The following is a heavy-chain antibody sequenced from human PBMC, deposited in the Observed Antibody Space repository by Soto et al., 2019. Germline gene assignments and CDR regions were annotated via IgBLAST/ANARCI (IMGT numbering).Heavy chain of an antibody. CDR2: ISSSGSTI. J-gene: IGHJ6*02. CDR3: GGVLRFLEWSSLYYYYYGMDV. Sequence: QVQLVESGGGLVKPGGSLRLSCAASGFTFSDYYMSWIRQAPGKGLEWVSYISSSGSTIYYADSVKGRFTISRDNAKNSLYLQMNSLRAEDTAVYYCGGVLRFLEWSSLYYYYYGMDVWGQGTTVTVSS. D-gene: IGHD3-3*01. CDR1: GFTFSDYY. V-gene: IGHV3-11*01.